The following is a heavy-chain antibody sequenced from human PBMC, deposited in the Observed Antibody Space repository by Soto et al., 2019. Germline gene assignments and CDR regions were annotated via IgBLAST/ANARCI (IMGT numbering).Heavy chain of an antibody. Sequence: EVQLLESGGGLVQPGGSLRLSCAGSGFTFSTYAMSWVRQAPGKGLEWVSGIGGSGGSTYHADSVKGRFTISRDNSKNTLYLQMNSLRAEDTAVYYCARAYSDAFDIWGQGTMVTVSS. D-gene: IGHD2-15*01. CDR1: GFTFSTYA. CDR3: ARAYSDAFDI. V-gene: IGHV3-23*01. J-gene: IGHJ3*02. CDR2: IGGSGGST.